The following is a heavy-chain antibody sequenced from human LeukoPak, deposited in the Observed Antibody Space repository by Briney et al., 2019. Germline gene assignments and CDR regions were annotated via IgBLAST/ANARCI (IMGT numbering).Heavy chain of an antibody. CDR1: GGSISSSSYY. V-gene: IGHV4-39*07. Sequence: SETLSLTCTVSGGSISSSSYYWGWIRQPPGKGLEWIGSIYYSGSTYYNPSLKSRVTMSVDTSKNQFSLKLSSVTAADTAVYYCARDGPGVAADYFDYWGQGTLVTVSS. J-gene: IGHJ4*02. CDR2: IYYSGST. D-gene: IGHD6-19*01. CDR3: ARDGPGVAADYFDY.